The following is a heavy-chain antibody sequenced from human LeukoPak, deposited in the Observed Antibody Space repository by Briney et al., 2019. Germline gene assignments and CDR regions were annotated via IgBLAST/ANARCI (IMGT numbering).Heavy chain of an antibody. CDR2: IYYSGST. CDR3: ARRSFTAGRMSGDAFDI. J-gene: IGHJ3*02. Sequence: SETLSLTCTVSGGSISSSSYYWGWIRQPPGKGLEWIGSIYYSGSTYYNPSLKSRVTISVDTSKNQFSLKLSSVTAADTAVYYCARRSFTAGRMSGDAFDIWGQGTMVTVSS. V-gene: IGHV4-39*01. CDR1: GGSISSSSYY. D-gene: IGHD1-26*01.